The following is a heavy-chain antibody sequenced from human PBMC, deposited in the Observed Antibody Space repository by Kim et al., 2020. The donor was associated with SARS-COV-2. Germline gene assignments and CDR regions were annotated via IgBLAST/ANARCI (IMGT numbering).Heavy chain of an antibody. CDR2: IIPIFGTT. J-gene: IGHJ4*01. CDR1: GGTFSNYA. V-gene: IGHV1-69*13. Sequence: SVKVSCKASGGTFSNYAFNWVRQAPGQGLEWMGGIIPIFGTTNYAQKFQGRVTVTADESTSTAYMQLSSLRSEDTAVYYCASGRRQDSLDYWGHGTLVTVSS. CDR3: ASGRRQDSLDY. D-gene: IGHD3-22*01.